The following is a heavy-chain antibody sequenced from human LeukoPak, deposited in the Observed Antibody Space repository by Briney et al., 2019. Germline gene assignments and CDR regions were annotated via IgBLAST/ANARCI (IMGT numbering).Heavy chain of an antibody. CDR2: IKADGSEK. J-gene: IGHJ4*02. V-gene: IGHV3-7*05. Sequence: GGSLRLSCAASGFSFSGHWMNWVRQPPGKGLEWVANIKADGSEKYYVDSVKGRFTISRDGAKRTVDLQMDNLRAEDTAIYYCAYRNNFEYWGQGALVTASS. CDR1: GFSFSGHW. CDR3: AYRNNFEY. D-gene: IGHD1-26*01.